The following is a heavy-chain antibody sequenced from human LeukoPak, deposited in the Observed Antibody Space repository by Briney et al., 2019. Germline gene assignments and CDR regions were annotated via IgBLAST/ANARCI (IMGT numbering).Heavy chain of an antibody. CDR3: ARDSSGWYLGY. J-gene: IGHJ4*02. D-gene: IGHD6-19*01. V-gene: IGHV4-59*01. CDR1: GGSISSYY. Sequence: PSETLSLTCTVSGGSISSYYWSWIRQPPGKGLEWIGYIYYSGSTNYNPSLKSRVTISVDTSNNQFSLKLSSVTAADTAVYYCARDSSGWYLGYWGQGTLVTVSS. CDR2: IYYSGST.